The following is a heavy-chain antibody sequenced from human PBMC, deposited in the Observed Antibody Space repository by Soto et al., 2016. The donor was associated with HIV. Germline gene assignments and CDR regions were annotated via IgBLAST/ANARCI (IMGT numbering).Heavy chain of an antibody. J-gene: IGHJ3*02. CDR3: ARVIAAYDAFDI. CDR2: IKQDGSEK. Sequence: EVQLVESGGGLVQPGGSLRLSCAASGFTFSIYWMSWVRQAPGKGLDWVANIKQDGSEKYYVDSVKGRFTISRDNAKNSLYLQMNSPRAEDTAVYYCARVIAAYDAFDIWGQGTIVTVSS. CDR1: GFTFSIYW. D-gene: IGHD6-6*01. V-gene: IGHV3-7*01.